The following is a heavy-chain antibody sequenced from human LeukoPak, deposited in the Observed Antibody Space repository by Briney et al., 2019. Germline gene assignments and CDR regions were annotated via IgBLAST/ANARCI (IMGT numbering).Heavy chain of an antibody. Sequence: GSSVKVSCKASGGTFSSYAISWVRQAPGQGLEWMARIIPIFGTSDYAQKFQGRVTITTDESTSTAFMELSGLRSEDTAVYYCTKAHDSYFDYWGQGSLVTVSS. CDR2: IIPIFGTS. V-gene: IGHV1-69*05. CDR3: TKAHDSYFDY. J-gene: IGHJ4*02. D-gene: IGHD1-1*01. CDR1: GGTFSSYA.